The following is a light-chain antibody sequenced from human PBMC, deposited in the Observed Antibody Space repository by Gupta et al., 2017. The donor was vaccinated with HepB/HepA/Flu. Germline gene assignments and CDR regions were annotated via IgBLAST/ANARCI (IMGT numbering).Light chain of an antibody. CDR1: RSNIGINY. CDR3: SALYDSQSRRLV. J-gene: IGLJ2*01. CDR2: MDN. Sequence: QSVLTLPPSASRTPGQRVTLYCLGSRSNIGINYVYCDKQLPGTAPKLLIYMDNQRPSWGPDRFSGSKSCTSASLVISGLLSEDEADYYCSALYDSQSRRLVFGGGTKLTVL. V-gene: IGLV1-47*01.